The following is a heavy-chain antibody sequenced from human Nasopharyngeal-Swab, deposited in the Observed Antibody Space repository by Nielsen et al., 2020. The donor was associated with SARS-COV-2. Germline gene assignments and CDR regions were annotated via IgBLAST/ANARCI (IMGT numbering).Heavy chain of an antibody. CDR2: ISSSSSYT. CDR3: ARGTAEYYDFWSGYSNPWEYFQH. CDR1: GFTFSSYN. J-gene: IGHJ1*01. Sequence: GESLKISCAASGFTFSSYNMNWVRQAPGKGLEWVSSISSSSSYTYHADSVKGRFTISRDNAKNSLFLQMNSLRAEDTAVYYCARGTAEYYDFWSGYSNPWEYFQHWGQGTLVTVSS. V-gene: IGHV3-21*06. D-gene: IGHD3-3*01.